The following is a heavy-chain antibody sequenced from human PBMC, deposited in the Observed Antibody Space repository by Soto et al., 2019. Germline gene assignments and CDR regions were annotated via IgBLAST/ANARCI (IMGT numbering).Heavy chain of an antibody. J-gene: IGHJ4*02. Sequence: SETLSLTCTVSGGSISSYYWGWIRQPPGKGLEWIGSIYYSGSTYYNPSLKSRVTISVDTSKNQFSLKLSSVTAADTAVYYCARSSAVITTLDYFDYWGQGTLVTVSS. CDR1: GGSISSYY. D-gene: IGHD3-22*01. V-gene: IGHV4-39*01. CDR3: ARSSAVITTLDYFDY. CDR2: IYYSGST.